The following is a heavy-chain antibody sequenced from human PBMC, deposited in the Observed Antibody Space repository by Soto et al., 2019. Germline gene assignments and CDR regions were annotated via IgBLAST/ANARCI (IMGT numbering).Heavy chain of an antibody. CDR2: ISAYNGAA. CDR1: GYTFANYA. V-gene: IGHV1-18*01. CDR3: ARGGGLSVHGMDV. J-gene: IGHJ6*02. D-gene: IGHD3-16*01. Sequence: VRLVQSGAEVKKPGASVKVSCKASGYTFANYAITWVRQAPGQGLEWMGRISAYNGAANYAQKLQGRVTMTTDTSTSTAYMELRSLGSDDRAVYYCARGGGLSVHGMDVWGQGTTVTVSS.